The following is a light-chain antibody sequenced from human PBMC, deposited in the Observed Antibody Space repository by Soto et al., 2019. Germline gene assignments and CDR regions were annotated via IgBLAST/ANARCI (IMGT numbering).Light chain of an antibody. CDR1: SSDVGGYDY. CDR3: SSFRTGSVVL. CDR2: GVK. J-gene: IGLJ3*02. Sequence: QSVLTQPASVSGSPGQSVTISCTGTSSDVGGYDYVSWYQQHPGKAPKLVMYGVKYRPSGVSARFSGSKFQNTASLTISGLQADDEADYYCSSFRTGSVVLFGGGTKLTVL. V-gene: IGLV2-14*01.